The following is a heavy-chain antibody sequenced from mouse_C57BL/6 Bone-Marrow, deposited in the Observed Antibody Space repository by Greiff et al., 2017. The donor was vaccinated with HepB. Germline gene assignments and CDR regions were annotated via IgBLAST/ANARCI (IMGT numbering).Heavy chain of an antibody. D-gene: IGHD4-1*01. V-gene: IGHV1-80*01. CDR3: ARYSRTGNFDY. Sequence: LVESGAELVKPGASVKISCKASGYAFSSYWMNWVKQRPGKGLEWIGQIYPGDGDTNYNGKFKGKATLTADKSSSTAYMQLSSLTSEDSAVYFCARYSRTGNFDYWGQGTTLTVSS. CDR1: GYAFSSYW. CDR2: IYPGDGDT. J-gene: IGHJ2*01.